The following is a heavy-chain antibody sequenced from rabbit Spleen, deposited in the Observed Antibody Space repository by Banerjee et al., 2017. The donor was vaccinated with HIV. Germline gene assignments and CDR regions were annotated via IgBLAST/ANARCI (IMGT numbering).Heavy chain of an antibody. CDR2: ITTGSIGDT. Sequence: QSLEESGGDLVKPGASLTLTCKASGFSFSNSYRICWVRQAPGKGLEWIACITTGSIGDTFYASWAKGRFTISKTSSTTVTLQMTSLTAADTATYFCARLGHADYPYAYGLKLWGPGTLVTVS. CDR3: ARLGHADYPYAYGLKL. J-gene: IGHJ4*01. CDR1: GFSFSNSYR. D-gene: IGHD6-1*01. V-gene: IGHV1S40*01.